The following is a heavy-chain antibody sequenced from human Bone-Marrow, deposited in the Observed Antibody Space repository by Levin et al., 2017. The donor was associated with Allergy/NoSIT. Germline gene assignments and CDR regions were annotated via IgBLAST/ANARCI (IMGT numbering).Heavy chain of an antibody. CDR3: AKEYGVSWLDFYDGVDV. Sequence: ASETLSLTCTVSGASVSSGSFYWTWIRQPPGKGLEWIGSIYDSGSTNYNPSLKSRVTISADTSTNQFSLRLTSVTAADPAVYYCAKEYGVSWLDFYDGVDVWGQGTTDTVS. CDR2: IYDSGST. CDR1: GASVSSGSFY. J-gene: IGHJ6*02. V-gene: IGHV4-61*01. D-gene: IGHD2/OR15-2a*01.